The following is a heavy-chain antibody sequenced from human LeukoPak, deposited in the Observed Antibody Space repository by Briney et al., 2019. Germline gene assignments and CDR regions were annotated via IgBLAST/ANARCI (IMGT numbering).Heavy chain of an antibody. Sequence: GGSLRLSCAASGFTFSTYAMSWVRQTPGKGLEWVSVLSGSGGTKYYTDSVKGRFTISRDNSKNTVYLQMNSLRAEDTAVYYCARELWWLHGGMYYFDYWGQGTLVTVSS. CDR3: ARELWWLHGGMYYFDY. CDR1: GFTFSTYA. D-gene: IGHD5-12*01. CDR2: LSGSGGTK. J-gene: IGHJ4*02. V-gene: IGHV3-23*01.